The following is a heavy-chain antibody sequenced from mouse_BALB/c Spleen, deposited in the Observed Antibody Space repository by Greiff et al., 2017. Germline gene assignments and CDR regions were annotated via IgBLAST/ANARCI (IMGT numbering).Heavy chain of an antibody. CDR2: ISSGGSYT. CDR3: ARPPIYDGYFPFAY. CDR1: GFTFSSYG. Sequence: EVQGVESGGDLVKPGGSLKLSCAASGFTFSSYGMSWVRQTPDKRLEWVATISSGGSYTYYPDSVKGRFTISRDNAKNTLYLQMSSLKSEDTAMYYCARPPIYDGYFPFAYWGQGTLVTVSA. D-gene: IGHD2-3*01. J-gene: IGHJ3*01. V-gene: IGHV5-6*01.